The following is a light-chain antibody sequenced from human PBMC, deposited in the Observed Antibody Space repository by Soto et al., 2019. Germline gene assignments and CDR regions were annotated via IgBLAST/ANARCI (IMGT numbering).Light chain of an antibody. CDR2: DAS. J-gene: IGKJ1*01. CDR1: QSVSTY. CDR3: QQYNKWPLT. V-gene: IGKV3-15*01. Sequence: DMMMTKSPATLSVSTGERATLSCRASQSVSTYLAWYQQKPGQAPRLLIYDASTRATGVPARFSGSGSGTEFTLTISSLGSEDFAVYYCQQYNKWPLTFGQGTKVDIK.